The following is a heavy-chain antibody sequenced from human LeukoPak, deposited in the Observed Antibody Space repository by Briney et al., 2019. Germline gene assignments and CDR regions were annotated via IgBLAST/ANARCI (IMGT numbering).Heavy chain of an antibody. CDR1: GFTFSSYS. Sequence: GGSLRLSCAASGFTFSSYSMNWVRQAPGKGLEWVSSISSSSSYIYYADSVKGRFTISRDNAKNSLYLQMNSLRAEDTALYYCAKVGGYASYFDYWGQGTLVTVSS. V-gene: IGHV3-21*04. CDR3: AKVGGYASYFDY. CDR2: ISSSSSYI. D-gene: IGHD5-12*01. J-gene: IGHJ4*02.